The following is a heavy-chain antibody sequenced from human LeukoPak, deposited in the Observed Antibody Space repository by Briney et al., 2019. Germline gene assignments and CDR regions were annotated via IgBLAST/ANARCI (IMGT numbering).Heavy chain of an antibody. Sequence: GESLKISCKGSGYSFTSHWIAWVRQMPGKGLECMGVIYPGDSDTRYSPSFQGQVTISADKSLSTAYLQWSSLKASDTAIYYCARRYGDPDWYLNLWGRGTLVTVSS. CDR1: GYSFTSHW. D-gene: IGHD4-17*01. CDR3: ARRYGDPDWYLNL. J-gene: IGHJ2*01. CDR2: IYPGDSDT. V-gene: IGHV5-51*01.